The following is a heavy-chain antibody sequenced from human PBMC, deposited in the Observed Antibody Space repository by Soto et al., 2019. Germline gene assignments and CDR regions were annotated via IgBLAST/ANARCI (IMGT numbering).Heavy chain of an antibody. CDR3: ARLRPRPGGYYYYGIDV. J-gene: IGHJ6*02. CDR2: ISYSGST. Sequence: KTSETLSLTCTVSGGSICSSSYYWGWIRQPPGKGLEWIGSISYSGSTYYNPSLKSRVTISVDTSKNQFSLKLSSVTAADTVVFYCARLRPRPGGYYYYGIDVSRQGTTVTVSS. V-gene: IGHV4-39*01. D-gene: IGHD3-10*01. CDR1: GGSICSSSYY.